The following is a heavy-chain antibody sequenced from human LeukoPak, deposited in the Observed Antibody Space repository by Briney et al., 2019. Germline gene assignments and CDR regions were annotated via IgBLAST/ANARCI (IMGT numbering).Heavy chain of an antibody. Sequence: SETLSLTCKVSGDSISSSTCNWSWIRQPPGKGLEWIGYISQSGNSYFTPSLQSRATIPVDRSKNHFSLTLISVTAADTAVYYCARDQVDYEIPDHFDYWGKGTLVTVSS. CDR3: ARDQVDYEIPDHFDY. D-gene: IGHD3-22*01. V-gene: IGHV4-30-2*01. J-gene: IGHJ4*02. CDR2: ISQSGNS. CDR1: GDSISSSTCN.